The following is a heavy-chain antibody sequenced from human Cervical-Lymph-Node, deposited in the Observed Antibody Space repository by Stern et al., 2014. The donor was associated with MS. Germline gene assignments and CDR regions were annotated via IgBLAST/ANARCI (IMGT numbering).Heavy chain of an antibody. CDR3: SRSIDH. CDR2: INPRGDKT. CDR1: GYTFTDYY. J-gene: IGHJ5*02. V-gene: IGHV1-46*03. Sequence: VQLEESGAEVKKPGASVKVSCKASGYTFTDYYMHWVRQAPGHGLEWMGVINPRGDKTSLAQKFQGRVAMTRDTSTSTVYMELSSLRSEDTAVYYCSRSIDHWGQGTLVTVSS.